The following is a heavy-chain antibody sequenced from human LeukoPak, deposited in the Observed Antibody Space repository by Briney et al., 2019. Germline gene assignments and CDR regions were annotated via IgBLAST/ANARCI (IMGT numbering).Heavy chain of an antibody. V-gene: IGHV3-15*01. CDR3: ATKRGVVDRRDY. Sequence: GGSLRLPCAGSGLISSNAWIRWVRQAPGKGPEWVGIIRSISDGGTTDYAASVKGRFTISRDESKNTLFLQMNSLKTEDTGVYFCATKRGVVDRRDYGGRGTLVTVSS. D-gene: IGHD3-10*01. CDR1: GLISSNAW. J-gene: IGHJ4*02. CDR2: IRSISDGGTT.